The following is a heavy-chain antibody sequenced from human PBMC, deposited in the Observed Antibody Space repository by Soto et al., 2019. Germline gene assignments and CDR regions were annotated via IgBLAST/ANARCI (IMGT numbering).Heavy chain of an antibody. CDR3: ARTTASRSLDG. CDR2: IYSSGST. D-gene: IGHD2-21*02. J-gene: IGHJ3*01. V-gene: IGHV4-61*08. CDR1: GASISNTGFY. Sequence: QVQLQESGPGLVKPSETLSLTATVSGASISNTGFYWSWIRQPPGKGLEWIGYIYSSGSTTYNSSRRSRVPISLDTSKTQVSLNLTSVTAADTAMYYCARTTASRSLDGWGHGTMVSVSS.